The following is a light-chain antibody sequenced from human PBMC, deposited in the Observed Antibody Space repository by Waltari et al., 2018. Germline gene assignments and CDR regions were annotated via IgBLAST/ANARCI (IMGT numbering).Light chain of an antibody. CDR2: DVT. CDR3: CSYAGSITFWV. V-gene: IGLV2-11*01. Sequence: QSALTQPRSVSGSPGQSVTISCTGTSRDFGGSNYVSWYQHHPGKAPKLIIYDVTKRPSGVPDRFSASKSDNTASLTISGLQAEDEADYYCCSYAGSITFWVFGGGTKLTVL. J-gene: IGLJ3*02. CDR1: SRDFGGSNY.